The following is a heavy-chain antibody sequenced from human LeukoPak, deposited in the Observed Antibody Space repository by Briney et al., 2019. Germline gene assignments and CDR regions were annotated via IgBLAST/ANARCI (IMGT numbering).Heavy chain of an antibody. CDR2: IYYSGST. CDR1: GGSISSSSYY. J-gene: IGHJ4*02. V-gene: IGHV4-39*01. CDR3: VNPFNCGGDCYSF. D-gene: IGHD2-21*02. Sequence: SETLSLTCTVSGGSISSSSYYWGWIRQPPGKGLEWIGSIYYSGSTYYNPSLKSRVTISVDTSKNQFSPNLSSVTAADTAVYYCVNPFNCGGDCYSFWGQGTLVTVSS.